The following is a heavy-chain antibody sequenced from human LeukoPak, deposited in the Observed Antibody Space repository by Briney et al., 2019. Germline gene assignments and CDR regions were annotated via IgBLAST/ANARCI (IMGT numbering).Heavy chain of an antibody. Sequence: ASVEVSCKASGGTFSSYAIYWVRQAPGQGLEWMGGIIPIFGTANYAQKFQGRVTITTDESTSTAYMELSSLRSEDTAVYYCARGAVDSSLGGYFDYWGQGTLVTVSS. V-gene: IGHV1-69*05. J-gene: IGHJ4*02. CDR1: GGTFSSYA. CDR2: IIPIFGTA. CDR3: ARGAVDSSLGGYFDY. D-gene: IGHD3-22*01.